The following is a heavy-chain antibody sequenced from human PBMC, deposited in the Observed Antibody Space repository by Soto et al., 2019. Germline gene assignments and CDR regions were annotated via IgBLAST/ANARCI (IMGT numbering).Heavy chain of an antibody. Sequence: SETLSLTCAVSGGSISSGGYSWSWIRQPPGKGLEWIGYIYHSGSTYYNPSLKSRVTISVDRSKNRFSLKLSSVTAADTAVYYCARDPEGSGYIDYWGQGTLVTVSS. J-gene: IGHJ4*02. CDR3: ARDPEGSGYIDY. CDR1: GGSISSGGYS. CDR2: IYHSGST. D-gene: IGHD3-22*01. V-gene: IGHV4-30-2*01.